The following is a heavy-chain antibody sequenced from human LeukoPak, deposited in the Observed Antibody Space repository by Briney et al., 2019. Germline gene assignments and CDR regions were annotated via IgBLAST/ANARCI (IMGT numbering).Heavy chain of an antibody. Sequence: SQTLSLTCSVSGGSISTGTDYWSWIRQPAGQGLEWIGRVYTTGITHYNPSLKSRVHISVDASKNQFSLNLTSVTAADTAVYYCARENLASRRNWAEPSGQGELGTVSS. CDR1: GGSISTGTDY. D-gene: IGHD6-6*01. CDR2: VYTTGIT. J-gene: IGHJ5*02. CDR3: ARENLASRRNWAEP. V-gene: IGHV4-61*02.